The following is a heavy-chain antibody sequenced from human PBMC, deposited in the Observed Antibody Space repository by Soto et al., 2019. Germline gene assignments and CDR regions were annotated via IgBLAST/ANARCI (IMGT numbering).Heavy chain of an antibody. CDR3: ARGLRYSYKDAFEI. CDR2: ISFDAINQ. V-gene: IGHV3-30-3*01. D-gene: IGHD5-18*01. J-gene: IGHJ3*02. Sequence: LVVESGGGVVQPGKSLRLSCVASGFTFNNYAMHWVRQAPGKGLEWVAGISFDAINQYYADSVRGRYTIARKNSKNRLSLEMNSLRFEDTAVYYFARGLRYSYKDAFEIWGQGTTVIVSS. CDR1: GFTFNNYA.